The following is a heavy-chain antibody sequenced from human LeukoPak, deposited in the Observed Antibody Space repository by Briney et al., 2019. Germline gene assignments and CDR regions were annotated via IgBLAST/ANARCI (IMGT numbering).Heavy chain of an antibody. D-gene: IGHD2-15*01. Sequence: SETLALTCAVSGGSISSGGYSWSWIRQPPGTGLEWIGYIYHSGSTYYNPSLKSRVTISVDRSKIQFSLKLSSVTAADTAVYYCARGSGYCSGGSCYFDAFDIWGQGTMVTISS. CDR3: ARGSGYCSGGSCYFDAFDI. J-gene: IGHJ3*02. CDR1: GGSISSGGYS. V-gene: IGHV4-30-2*01. CDR2: IYHSGST.